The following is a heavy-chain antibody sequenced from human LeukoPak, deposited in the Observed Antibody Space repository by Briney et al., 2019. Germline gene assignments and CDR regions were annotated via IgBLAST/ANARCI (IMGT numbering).Heavy chain of an antibody. D-gene: IGHD6-6*01. Sequence: SETLSLTCTVSGGSISSSSYYWGWIRQPPGKGLEWIGSIYYSGSTYYNPSLKSRVTISVDTSKNQFSLKLSSVTAADTAVYYCAPHSSSFHFDYWGQGTLVTVSS. CDR1: GGSISSSSYY. J-gene: IGHJ4*02. CDR3: APHSSSFHFDY. CDR2: IYYSGST. V-gene: IGHV4-39*07.